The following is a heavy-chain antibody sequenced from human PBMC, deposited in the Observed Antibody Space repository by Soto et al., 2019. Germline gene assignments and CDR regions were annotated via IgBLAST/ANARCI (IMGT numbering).Heavy chain of an antibody. Sequence: QVQLVQSGAEVREPVASVKVSCKASGYSFTSLDINWVRQTAGQGPEWMGWRQPSTGRTGYAQTFQISATMTRDTSIHSAYMELTTLTSDYAAFYHGARGVGAGVDSWGQGTLVTVSS. J-gene: IGHJ4*02. CDR3: ARGVGAGVDS. CDR2: RQPSTGRT. D-gene: IGHD1-26*01. V-gene: IGHV1-8*01. CDR1: GYSFTSLD.